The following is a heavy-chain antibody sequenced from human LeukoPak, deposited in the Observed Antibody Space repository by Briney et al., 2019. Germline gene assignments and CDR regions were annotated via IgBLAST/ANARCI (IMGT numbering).Heavy chain of an antibody. J-gene: IGHJ3*02. V-gene: IGHV4-34*01. CDR1: GGPFSGYY. CDR3: ARARVGYCSSTSCIKSAFDI. D-gene: IGHD2-2*01. CDR2: IYHSGSN. Sequence: SETLTLTCAVYGGPFSGYYWLWIRQPPGKGLEWMGEIYHSGSNNYNPPLERRVTIPVDTSKNQFYLKLTSVPAADTAVYYSARARVGYCSSTSCIKSAFDIWGKGTMVTVSS.